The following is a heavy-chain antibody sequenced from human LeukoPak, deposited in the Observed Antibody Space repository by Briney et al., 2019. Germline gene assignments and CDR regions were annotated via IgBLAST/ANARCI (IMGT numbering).Heavy chain of an antibody. CDR1: GGSISSYY. V-gene: IGHV4-59*12. CDR3: ARVPDTAVDY. Sequence: PSETLSLTCIVSGGSISSYYWSWIRQPPGKGLEWIGNIYYTGSTNYNPSLKSRVTMSVDTSKNQFSLRLSSVTAADTAVYYCARVPDTAVDYWGQGTLVTVSS. D-gene: IGHD5-18*01. J-gene: IGHJ4*02. CDR2: IYYTGST.